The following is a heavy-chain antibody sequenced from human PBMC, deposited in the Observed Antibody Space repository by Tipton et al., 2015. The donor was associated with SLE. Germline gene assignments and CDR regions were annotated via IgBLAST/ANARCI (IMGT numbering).Heavy chain of an antibody. Sequence: TLSLTCAVYGGSFSGYYWSWIRQPPRKGLEWIGEINHSGSTNYNPSLKSRVTISVDTSKNQFSLKLSSVTAADTAVYYCARGVGYCSSTSCYTLNYWGQGTLVTVSS. V-gene: IGHV4-34*01. CDR1: GGSFSGYY. J-gene: IGHJ4*02. CDR2: INHSGST. D-gene: IGHD2-2*02. CDR3: ARGVGYCSSTSCYTLNY.